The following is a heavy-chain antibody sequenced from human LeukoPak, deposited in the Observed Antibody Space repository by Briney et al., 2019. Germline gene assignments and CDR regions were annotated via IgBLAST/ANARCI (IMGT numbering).Heavy chain of an antibody. CDR1: GFTFSTYW. D-gene: IGHD3-22*01. J-gene: IGHJ4*02. CDR3: ARDSSGYQ. V-gene: IGHV3-7*01. CDR2: IKEEGSEK. Sequence: GGALRLSCAASGFTFSTYWMSWVRQAPGKGLECVANIKEEGSEKSYGDSVKGRFTISRDNAKNSLYLQMNSLRAEDTAVYYCARDSSGYQWGQGTLVTVSS.